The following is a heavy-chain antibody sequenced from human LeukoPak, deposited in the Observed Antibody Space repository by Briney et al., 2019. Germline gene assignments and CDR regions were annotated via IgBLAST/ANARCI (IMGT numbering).Heavy chain of an antibody. J-gene: IGHJ4*02. CDR3: ARFYSYAYFDY. CDR1: GGSMSNYY. Sequence: SETLSLTCTVSGGSMSNYYWSWIRQPPGKGLEWIGYIYYNGNTNYNPPLKSRVSISVDTSKNQFSLKLSSVTAADTAVYYCARFYSYAYFDYWGQGTLVTVSS. V-gene: IGHV4-59*01. CDR2: IYYNGNT. D-gene: IGHD5-18*01.